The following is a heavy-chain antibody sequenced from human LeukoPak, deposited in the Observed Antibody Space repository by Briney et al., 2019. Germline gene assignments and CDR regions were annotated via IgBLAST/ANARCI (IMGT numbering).Heavy chain of an antibody. CDR3: ARSSGYVSYFDY. J-gene: IGHJ4*02. CDR2: IYYSGST. CDR1: GGSISSSSYY. Sequence: SETLSLTCTVSGGSISSSSYYWGWIRQPPGKGLEWIGSIYYSGSTYYNPSLKSRVTISVDTSENQFSLKLSSVTAADTAVYYCARSSGYVSYFDYWGQGTLVTVSS. V-gene: IGHV4-39*01. D-gene: IGHD5-12*01.